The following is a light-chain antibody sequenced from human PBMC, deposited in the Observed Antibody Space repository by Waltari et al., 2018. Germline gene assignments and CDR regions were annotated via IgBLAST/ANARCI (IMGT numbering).Light chain of an antibody. V-gene: IGLV1-51*01. Sequence: QSVLTQPPSVSAAPGQKVTISCSGSSSNIGNNYVSWYQQLPGKAPKLLIYDKNMRPSGFPDRFSGSKSGTAATLGITGLQTGDEADYYCGTWDSSLSAGVFGGGTKLTVL. CDR2: DKN. CDR1: SSNIGNNY. CDR3: GTWDSSLSAGV. J-gene: IGLJ3*02.